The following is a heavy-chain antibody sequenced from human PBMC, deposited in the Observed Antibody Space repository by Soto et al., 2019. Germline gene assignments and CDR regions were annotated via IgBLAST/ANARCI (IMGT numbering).Heavy chain of an antibody. D-gene: IGHD2-21*01. V-gene: IGHV1-69*08. CDR2: IMPFFDKA. J-gene: IGHJ6*02. CDR1: GGTFSRHS. CDR3: ARGDRDRERAVVSGAIDGMDV. Sequence: QVQLVQSGAEVKKPGSSVKVSCKASGGTFSRHSITWVRQAPGHGLEWMGRIMPFFDKASYAQKFQGRVTITADKATSIAYMELSSLGSEDTALYFCARGDRDRERAVVSGAIDGMDVWGQGTPVTVSS.